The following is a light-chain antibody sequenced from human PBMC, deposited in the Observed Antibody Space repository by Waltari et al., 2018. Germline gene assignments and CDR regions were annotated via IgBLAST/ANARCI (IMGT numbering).Light chain of an antibody. V-gene: IGLV3-1*01. CDR1: KLGTKS. Sequence: YEVTQPPSVSVSAGQTATIVCSGDKLGTKSICWYQQKSGQSPVLVIYQEKRRPSGIPERFSASNSGNTATLTISGTQVMDEADYYCHTWDTNTAIFGGGTKLTVL. CDR2: QEK. J-gene: IGLJ2*01. CDR3: HTWDTNTAI.